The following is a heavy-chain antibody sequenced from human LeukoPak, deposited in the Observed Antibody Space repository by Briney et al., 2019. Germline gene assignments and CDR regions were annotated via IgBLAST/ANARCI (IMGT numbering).Heavy chain of an antibody. CDR3: ARSLYFDYLAFDI. CDR2: IYPGESDT. V-gene: IGHV5-51*01. CDR1: GYSFTSYW. D-gene: IGHD3-9*01. Sequence: GESLKISCKGSGYSFTSYWIGWVRQMPGKGLEWMGIIYPGESDTRYSPSFQGQVTISADTSISTAYLQWSSLKASDTAMYYCARSLYFDYLAFDIWGQGTMVTVSS. J-gene: IGHJ3*02.